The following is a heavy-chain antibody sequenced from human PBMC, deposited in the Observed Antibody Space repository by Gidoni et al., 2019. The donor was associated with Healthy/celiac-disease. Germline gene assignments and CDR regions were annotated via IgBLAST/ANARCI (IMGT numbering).Heavy chain of an antibody. V-gene: IGHV3-30*04. J-gene: IGHJ6*02. Sequence: VQLVEPEGGVVQPGGALRLSCAASGFPFRSYSMHWVRQAPGKGREGVAVISYDGSNKYYADSVKGRFTISRDNSKNTLYLQMNSLRAEDTAVYYCARDRSTAMVMDYYYYGMDVWGQGTTVTVSS. CDR1: GFPFRSYS. CDR3: ARDRSTAMVMDYYYYGMDV. CDR2: ISYDGSNK. D-gene: IGHD5-18*01.